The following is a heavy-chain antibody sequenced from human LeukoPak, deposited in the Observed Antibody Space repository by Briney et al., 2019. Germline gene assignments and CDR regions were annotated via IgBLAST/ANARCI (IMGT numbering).Heavy chain of an antibody. D-gene: IGHD3-10*01. CDR1: GGSISSTSYY. J-gene: IGHJ5*02. CDR3: ARRGPPRTMLRGVKSGWFDP. Sequence: PSETPSLTCTVSGGSISSTSYYWGWIRQPPGKGLEWIGNIYYSGSTYYNPSLNSRVTISVDTSKNQFSLKLSSVTAADTAVYYCARRGPPRTMLRGVKSGWFDPWGQGTLVTVSS. V-gene: IGHV4-39*01. CDR2: IYYSGST.